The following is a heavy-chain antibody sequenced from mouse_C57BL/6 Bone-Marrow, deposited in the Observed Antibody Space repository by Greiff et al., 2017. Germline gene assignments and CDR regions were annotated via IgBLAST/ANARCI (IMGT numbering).Heavy chain of an antibody. CDR1: GYTFTSYW. Sequence: QVQLQQPGTELVKPGASVKLSCKASGYTFTSYWMTWVKQRPGQGLEWIGNINPSNGGTNYNEKFKSKATLTVDKSSSTAYMQLSSLTSEDSAVDYCARWGGWLLRWYFDVWGTGTTVTVAS. D-gene: IGHD2-3*01. CDR2: INPSNGGT. J-gene: IGHJ1*03. V-gene: IGHV1-53*01. CDR3: ARWGGWLLRWYFDV.